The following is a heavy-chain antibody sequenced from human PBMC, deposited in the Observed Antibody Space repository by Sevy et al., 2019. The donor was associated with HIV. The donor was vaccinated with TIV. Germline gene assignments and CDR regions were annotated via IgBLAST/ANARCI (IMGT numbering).Heavy chain of an antibody. CDR2: IWNDGSNK. D-gene: IGHD3-10*02. J-gene: IGHJ4*02. CDR3: ARDVRGEGIRPGDLDY. CDR1: GFTFSDYG. Sequence: GESLKISCVASGFTFSDYGMQWVRQAPGKGLEWVAVIWNDGSNKYYADSVKGRFTTSRDNSSNTLYLQMNSLRAEDTAVYYCARDVRGEGIRPGDLDYWGQGTLVTVSS. V-gene: IGHV3-33*01.